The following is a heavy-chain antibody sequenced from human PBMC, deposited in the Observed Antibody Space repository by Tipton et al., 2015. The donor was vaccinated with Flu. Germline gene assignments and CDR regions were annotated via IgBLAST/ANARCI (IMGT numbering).Heavy chain of an antibody. V-gene: IGHV3-23*01. CDR2: ISGSGGST. CDR3: AKDTTGTMGGALDY. Sequence: SLRLSCAASGFTFSSYAMSWVRQAPGKGLEWVSAISGSGGSTYYADSVKGRLTIPRDNSKNTLYLQMNSLRAEDTAVYYCAKDTTGTMGGALDYWGQGTLVTVSS. CDR1: GFTFSSYA. J-gene: IGHJ4*02. D-gene: IGHD1-1*01.